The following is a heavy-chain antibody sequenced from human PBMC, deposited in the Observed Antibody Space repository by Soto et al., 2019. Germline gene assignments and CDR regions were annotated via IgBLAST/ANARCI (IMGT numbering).Heavy chain of an antibody. CDR2: MRSDGNEK. CDR3: ARDSAYWSFAY. J-gene: IGHJ4*02. V-gene: IGHV3-7*04. CDR1: GFNISSSW. Sequence: EVQLVESGGGLVQPGGSLILSCAASGFNISSSWMNWVRQAPGKGLEWVASMRSDGNEKWYVDSVKGRFTISRDSAKSSPYRQMSSQRTDDTAVYFCARDSAYWSFAYWGQGTLVTVSS. D-gene: IGHD2-21*01.